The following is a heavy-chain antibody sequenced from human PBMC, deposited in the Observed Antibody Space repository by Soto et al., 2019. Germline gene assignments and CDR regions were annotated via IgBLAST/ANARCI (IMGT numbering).Heavy chain of an antibody. CDR3: AREATGGDYGFDY. J-gene: IGHJ4*02. V-gene: IGHV3-53*01. Sequence: EVQLVESGGGLIQPGGSLRLSCAASGFTVSSNYMSWVRQAPGKGLEWVSVIYSGGSTYSADSVKGRFTISRDNSKNTLYLQMNSLRAEDTAVYYCAREATGGDYGFDYWGQGTLVTVSS. CDR2: IYSGGST. D-gene: IGHD4-17*01. CDR1: GFTVSSNY.